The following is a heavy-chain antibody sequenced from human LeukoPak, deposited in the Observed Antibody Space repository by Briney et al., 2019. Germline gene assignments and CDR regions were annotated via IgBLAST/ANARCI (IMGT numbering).Heavy chain of an antibody. V-gene: IGHV3-7*03. J-gene: IGHJ4*02. Sequence: GGSLRLSCAASGFTFSSYWMSWVRQAPGKGLEWVANIKQDGSEKYYVDSVKGRFTISRDNAKNSLYLQMNSLRAEDTALYYCAKAPGPYYYDSSGDYWGQGTLVTVSS. CDR2: IKQDGSEK. D-gene: IGHD3-22*01. CDR1: GFTFSSYW. CDR3: AKAPGPYYYDSSGDY.